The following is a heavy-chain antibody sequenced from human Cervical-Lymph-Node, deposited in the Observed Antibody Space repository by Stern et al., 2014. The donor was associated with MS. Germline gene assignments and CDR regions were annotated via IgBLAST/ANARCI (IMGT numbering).Heavy chain of an antibody. D-gene: IGHD3-22*01. CDR1: GGSISSGGYY. CDR3: ARSVTRVTMIEDAFDI. CDR2: IYYSGST. V-gene: IGHV4-31*03. J-gene: IGHJ3*02. Sequence: VQLLESGPGLVKPSQTLSLTCTVSGGSISSGGYYWSWIRQHPGKGLEWIGYIYYSGSTYYNPSLKSRVTISVDTSKNQFSLKLSSVTAADTAVYYCARSVTRVTMIEDAFDIWGQGTMVTVSS.